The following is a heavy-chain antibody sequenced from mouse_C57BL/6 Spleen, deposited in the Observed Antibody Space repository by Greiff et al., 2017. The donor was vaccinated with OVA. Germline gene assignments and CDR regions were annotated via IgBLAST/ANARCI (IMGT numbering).Heavy chain of an antibody. V-gene: IGHV1-81*01. D-gene: IGHD1-1*01. CDR3: ARGDYYGSRGAMDY. CDR1: GYTFTSYG. Sequence: VQLVESGAELARPGASVKLSCKASGYTFTSYGISWVKQRTGQGLEWIGEIYPRSGNTYYNEKFKGKATLTADKSSSTAYMELRSLTSEDSAVYFCARGDYYGSRGAMDYWGQGTSVTVSS. J-gene: IGHJ4*01. CDR2: IYPRSGNT.